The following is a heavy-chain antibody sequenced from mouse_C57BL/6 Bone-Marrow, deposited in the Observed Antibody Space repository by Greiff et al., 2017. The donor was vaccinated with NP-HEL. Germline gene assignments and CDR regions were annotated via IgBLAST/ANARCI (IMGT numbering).Heavy chain of an antibody. V-gene: IGHV14-1*01. D-gene: IGHD2-4*01. CDR2: IDPEDGDT. J-gene: IGHJ2*01. CDR1: GFNIKDYY. CDR3: TLYDYDVPFDY. Sequence: VHVKQPGAELVKPGASVKVSCKASGFNIKDYYMHWVKQRPEQGLEWIGRIDPEDGDTEYAPKFQGKATMTADTSSNTAYLQLSSLTSEDTAVYYCTLYDYDVPFDYWGQGTTLTVSS.